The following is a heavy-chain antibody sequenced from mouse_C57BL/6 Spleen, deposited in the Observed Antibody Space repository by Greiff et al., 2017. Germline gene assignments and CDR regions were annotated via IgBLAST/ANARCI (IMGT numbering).Heavy chain of an antibody. V-gene: IGHV6-3*01. Sequence: EVKLLESGGGLVQPGGSMKLSCVASGFTFSNYWMNWVRQSPEKGLEWVAQIRLKSDNYATHYAESVKGRFTISRDDSKSSVYLQMNNLRAEDTGIYYCTATTEGWFAYWGQGTLVTVSA. CDR1: GFTFSNYW. CDR3: TATTEGWFAY. J-gene: IGHJ3*01. CDR2: IRLKSDNYAT. D-gene: IGHD1-1*01.